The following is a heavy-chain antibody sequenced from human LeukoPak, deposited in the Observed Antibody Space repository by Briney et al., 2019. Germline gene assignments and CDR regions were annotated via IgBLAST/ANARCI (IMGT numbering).Heavy chain of an antibody. CDR1: GGTFSSYA. V-gene: IGHV1-69*13. J-gene: IGHJ4*02. CDR2: IIPIFGTA. Sequence: SVKVSCTASGGTFSSYAISWVRQAPGRGIDWMGGIIPIFGTANYAQKFQGRVTITADESTSTVYMELSSLRSEDTAVYYCARDLNYYDSSGYYFSGYYFDYWGQGTLVTVSS. D-gene: IGHD3-22*01. CDR3: ARDLNYYDSSGYYFSGYYFDY.